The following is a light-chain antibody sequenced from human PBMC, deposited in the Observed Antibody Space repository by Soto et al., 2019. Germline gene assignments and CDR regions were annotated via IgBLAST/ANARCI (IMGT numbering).Light chain of an antibody. V-gene: IGKV3-20*01. Sequence: EIVMTHSPATLSVSPWEIATLSCRASQTITNNFLAWYQQKLGQRPRLLLFGASSRATGIPDRFSGSGSGSDFTLTISRLEPEDFAVYYCQQYGSSPWTFGQGTKVDIK. CDR1: QTITNNF. CDR2: GAS. CDR3: QQYGSSPWT. J-gene: IGKJ1*01.